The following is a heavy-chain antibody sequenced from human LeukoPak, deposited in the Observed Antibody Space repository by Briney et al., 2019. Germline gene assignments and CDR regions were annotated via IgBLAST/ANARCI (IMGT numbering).Heavy chain of an antibody. CDR2: INHSGST. Sequence: SETLSLTCAVYGGSFSGYYWSWIRQPPGKGLEWIGEINHSGSTNYNPSLKSRVTISVDTSKNQFSLKLSSVTAADTAVYYCARDGHRGYNWFDPWGQGTLVTVSS. CDR3: ARDGHRGYNWFDP. V-gene: IGHV4-34*01. J-gene: IGHJ5*02. CDR1: GGSFSGYY. D-gene: IGHD5-24*01.